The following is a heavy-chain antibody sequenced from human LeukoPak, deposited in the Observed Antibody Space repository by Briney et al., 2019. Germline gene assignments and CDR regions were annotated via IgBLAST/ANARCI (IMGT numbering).Heavy chain of an antibody. CDR3: ARTTEAHSWRTRYYDYYMDV. CDR2: IYYSGST. V-gene: IGHV4-59*01. D-gene: IGHD6-13*01. Sequence: SETLSLTCTVPGGSISSYYWSWIRQPPGKGLEWIGYIYYSGSTNYNPSLKSRVTISVDTSKNQFSLKLSSVTAADTAVYYCARTTEAHSWRTRYYDYYMDVWGKGTTVTVSS. J-gene: IGHJ6*03. CDR1: GGSISSYY.